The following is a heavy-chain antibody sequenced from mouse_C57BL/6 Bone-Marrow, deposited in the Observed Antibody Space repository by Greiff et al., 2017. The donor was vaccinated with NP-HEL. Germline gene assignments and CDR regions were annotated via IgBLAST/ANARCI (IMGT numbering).Heavy chain of an antibody. J-gene: IGHJ2*01. D-gene: IGHD2-1*01. V-gene: IGHV1-26*01. Sequence: EVKLQQSGPELVKPGASVKISCKASGYTFTDYYMNWVKQSHGKSLEWIGDINPNNGGTSYNQKFKGKATLTVDKSSSTAYMELRSLTSEDSAVYYCARCNFSPYFDYWGQGTTLTVSS. CDR1: GYTFTDYY. CDR2: INPNNGGT. CDR3: ARCNFSPYFDY.